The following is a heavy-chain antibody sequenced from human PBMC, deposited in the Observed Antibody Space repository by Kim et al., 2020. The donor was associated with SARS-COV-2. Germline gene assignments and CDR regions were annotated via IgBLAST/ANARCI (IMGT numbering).Heavy chain of an antibody. CDR2: IWYDGSNK. Sequence: GGSLRLSCAASGFTFSSYGMHWVRQAPGKGLEWVAVIWYDGSNKYYADSVKGRFTISRDNSKNTLYLQMNSLRAEDTAVYYCARGRGFHYYGMDVWGQGTTVTVSS. D-gene: IGHD3-10*01. J-gene: IGHJ6*02. V-gene: IGHV3-33*01. CDR1: GFTFSSYG. CDR3: ARGRGFHYYGMDV.